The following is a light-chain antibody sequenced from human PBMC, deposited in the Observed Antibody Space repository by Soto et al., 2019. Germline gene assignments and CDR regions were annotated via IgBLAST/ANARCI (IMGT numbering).Light chain of an antibody. CDR3: QQYNSYPLT. V-gene: IGKV1-5*03. CDR1: QSISSW. J-gene: IGKJ4*01. CDR2: KAS. Sequence: IQVTQSPSTLSASVGDRVTITCRASQSISSWLARYQQKPGKAPKLLIYKASSLESGVPSRFSGSGSGTEFTLTISSLQPDDFATYYCQQYNSYPLTFGGGTKVDIK.